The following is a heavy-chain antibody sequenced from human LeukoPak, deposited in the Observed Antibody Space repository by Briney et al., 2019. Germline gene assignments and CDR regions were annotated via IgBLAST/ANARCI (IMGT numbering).Heavy chain of an antibody. V-gene: IGHV1-8*03. Sequence: GASVKVSCKASGYTFTSYDINWVRQATGQGLEWMGWMNPNSGNTGYAQKFQGRVTITRNTSISTAYMELSSLRSEDTAVYYCARGGSITSTEGLRYWGQGTLVTVSS. CDR1: GYTFTSYD. CDR3: ARGGSITSTEGLRY. D-gene: IGHD1-26*01. CDR2: MNPNSGNT. J-gene: IGHJ4*02.